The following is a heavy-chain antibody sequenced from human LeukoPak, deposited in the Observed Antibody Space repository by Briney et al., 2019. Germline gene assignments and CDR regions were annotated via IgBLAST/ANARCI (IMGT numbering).Heavy chain of an antibody. Sequence: ASVKVSCKASGYTFTSYGISWVRKAPGQGLEWMGWISGYNGNTNYAQKLQGRVTMTTDTSTSTVYMELRSLRSDGTAVYYCAREEVRRAVAGYFDNWGQGTLVTVSS. D-gene: IGHD6-19*01. CDR1: GYTFTSYG. CDR2: ISGYNGNT. CDR3: AREEVRRAVAGYFDN. V-gene: IGHV1-18*01. J-gene: IGHJ4*02.